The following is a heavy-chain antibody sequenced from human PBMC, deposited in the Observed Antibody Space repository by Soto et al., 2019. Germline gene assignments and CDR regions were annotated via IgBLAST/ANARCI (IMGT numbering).Heavy chain of an antibody. CDR1: GGTFSSYA. Sequence: ASVKVSCKASGGTFSSYAISWVRQAPGQGLEWMGGIIPIFGTANYAQKFQGRVTITADKSTSTAYMELSSLRSEDTAVYYCARGYTVRAHSSRAAFDIWGQGTMVTVSS. J-gene: IGHJ3*02. CDR3: ARGYTVRAHSSRAAFDI. D-gene: IGHD2-2*02. V-gene: IGHV1-69*06. CDR2: IIPIFGTA.